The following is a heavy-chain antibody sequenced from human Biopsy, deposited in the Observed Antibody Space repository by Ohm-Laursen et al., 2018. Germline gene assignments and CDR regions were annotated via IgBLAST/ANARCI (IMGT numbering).Heavy chain of an antibody. Sequence: SDTLSLTCSVSGGSDGDYFLSWIRLVPGKRPEWIGYTYYRGTSENNPSLRSRVTTSVDISRNQFFLNMKSVTGADTAVYYCAAFPFSGGPAFDIWGQGTTVIVSS. CDR2: TYYRGTS. V-gene: IGHV4-59*02. CDR1: GGSDGDYF. D-gene: IGHD2/OR15-2a*01. J-gene: IGHJ3*02. CDR3: AAFPFSGGPAFDI.